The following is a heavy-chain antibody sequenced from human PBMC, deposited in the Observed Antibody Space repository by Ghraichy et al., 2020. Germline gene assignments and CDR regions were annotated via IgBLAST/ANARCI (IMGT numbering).Heavy chain of an antibody. V-gene: IGHV4-59*08. CDR2: VYYSGRT. D-gene: IGHD3-22*01. CDR1: GGSISSYY. J-gene: IGHJ4*02. CDR3: ARLGFVSGSYHPDY. Sequence: SETLSLTGTVLGGSISSYYWSWIRQPPGKRLEWFGYVYYSGRTNYNPSLQSRVTISVDTSKSQFSLRLSSVTAADTDGYYGARLGFVSGSYHPDYWGQGTLVTVSS.